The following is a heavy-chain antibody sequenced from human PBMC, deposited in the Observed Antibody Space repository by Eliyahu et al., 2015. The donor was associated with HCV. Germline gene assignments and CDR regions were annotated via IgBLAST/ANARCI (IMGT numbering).Heavy chain of an antibody. CDR1: GASLSXGGYY. J-gene: IGHJ4*02. D-gene: IGHD2-15*01. Sequence: QVRLQQSGPGVVKPSQTLSLTCTVSGASLSXGGYYWGWIRHHPGKGLEWIGFISNTGSTSYNPSLKSRVTISVDPSKNQFSLRLSFVTAADTAVYYCAKDSPGYEGVDSWGQGTLVTVSS. CDR2: ISNTGST. CDR3: AKDSPGYEGVDS. V-gene: IGHV4-31*03.